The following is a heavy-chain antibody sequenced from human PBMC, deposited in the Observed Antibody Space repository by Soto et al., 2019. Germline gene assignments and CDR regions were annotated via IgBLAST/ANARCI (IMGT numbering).Heavy chain of an antibody. D-gene: IGHD3-22*01. CDR1: GFAFYSYA. Sequence: EVPLLESGGGLVQPGGSLRLSCAASGFAFYSYAMNWVRQAPGKGLEWVSAITGSGGSTYYADSVKGRFTISRDNSNNTLYLQMNSLRAEDTAVYYCAKSATRNFYDSRRHWGQGTLVTVSP. V-gene: IGHV3-23*01. CDR2: ITGSGGST. J-gene: IGHJ4*02. CDR3: AKSATRNFYDSRRH.